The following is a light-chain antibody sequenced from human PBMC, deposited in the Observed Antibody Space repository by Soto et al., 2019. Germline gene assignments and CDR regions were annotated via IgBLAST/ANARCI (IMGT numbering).Light chain of an antibody. V-gene: IGKV3-15*01. CDR2: GAS. J-gene: IGKJ1*01. CDR1: QSVSSN. Sequence: EIVMTQSPATLSVSPGERATLSCRASQSVSSNLAWYQQKPGQAPRLLIYGASTRATGIPARFSGSGSGTEFTLTISSLQSEDFAVYYCHQYNIWPPRTFGSSPQVEI. CDR3: HQYNIWPPRT.